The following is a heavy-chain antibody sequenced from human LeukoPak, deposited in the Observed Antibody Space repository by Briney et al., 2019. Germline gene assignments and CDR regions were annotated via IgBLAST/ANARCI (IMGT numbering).Heavy chain of an antibody. D-gene: IGHD5-24*01. CDR3: ARQSVLATDY. CDR1: GFNFTIFW. V-gene: IGHV5-51*01. CDR2: IFPRDSDT. J-gene: IGHJ4*02. Sequence: GESLKISCKTSGFNFTIFWIGWVRQRPGKGLEWMGIIFPRDSDTRYSPSFQGQATISVDKSTSTAYLQWSSLKASDTAVYYCARQSVLATDYWSQGTLVTVSS.